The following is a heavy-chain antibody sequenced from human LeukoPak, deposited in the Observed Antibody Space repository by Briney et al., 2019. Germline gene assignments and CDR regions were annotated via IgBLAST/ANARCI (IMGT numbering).Heavy chain of an antibody. CDR2: IIPIFGTA. Sequence: SVKVSCKASGGTFSSYAISWVRQAPGQGLEWMGGIIPIFGTANYAQKFQGRVTITADESTSTAYMELSSLRSEDTAVYYCARPRGSGSYYLGAFDIWGQGTMVTVSS. V-gene: IGHV1-69*01. CDR1: GGTFSSYA. J-gene: IGHJ3*02. CDR3: ARPRGSGSYYLGAFDI. D-gene: IGHD1-26*01.